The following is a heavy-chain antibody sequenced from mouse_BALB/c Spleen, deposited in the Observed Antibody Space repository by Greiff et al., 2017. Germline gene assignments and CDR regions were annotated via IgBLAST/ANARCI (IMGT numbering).Heavy chain of an antibody. CDR2: INPSTGYT. CDR3: ARRGMITTGFAY. J-gene: IGHJ3*01. V-gene: IGHV1-7*01. D-gene: IGHD2-4*01. CDR1: GYTFTSYW. Sequence: QVQLQQSGAELAKPGASVKMSCKASGYTFTSYWMHWVKQRPGQGLEWIGYINPSTGYTEYNQKFKDKATLTADKSSSTAYMQLSSLTSEDSAVYYCARRGMITTGFAYWGQGTLVTVSA.